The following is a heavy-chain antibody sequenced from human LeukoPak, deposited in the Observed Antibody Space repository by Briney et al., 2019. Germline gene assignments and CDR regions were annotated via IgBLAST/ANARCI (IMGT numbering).Heavy chain of an antibody. D-gene: IGHD6-13*01. CDR3: ARGGGMRSWYDFDY. Sequence: GGSLRLSCAASGFTFSSYAMHWVRQAPGKGLEWVAVISYDGSNKYYADSVKGRFTISRDNSKNTLYLQMNSLRAEDTAVYYCARGGGMRSWYDFDYWGQGTLVTVSS. J-gene: IGHJ4*02. V-gene: IGHV3-30-3*01. CDR1: GFTFSSYA. CDR2: ISYDGSNK.